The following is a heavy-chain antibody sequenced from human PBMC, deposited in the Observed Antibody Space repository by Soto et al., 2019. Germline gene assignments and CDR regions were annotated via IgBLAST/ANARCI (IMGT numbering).Heavy chain of an antibody. V-gene: IGHV3-43*01. CDR1: GFTFDDYT. Sequence: PGGSLRLSCAASGFTFDDYTMHWVRQAPGKGLEWVSLISWDGGSTYYADSVKGRFTISRDNSKNSLYLQMNSLRTEDTALYYCAKDSLSRPRAWFDYWGQGTLVTVSS. D-gene: IGHD6-6*01. J-gene: IGHJ4*02. CDR2: ISWDGGST. CDR3: AKDSLSRPRAWFDY.